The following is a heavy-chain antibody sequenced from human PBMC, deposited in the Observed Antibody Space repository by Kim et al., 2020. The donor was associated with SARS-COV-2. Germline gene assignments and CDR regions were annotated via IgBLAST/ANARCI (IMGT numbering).Heavy chain of an antibody. CDR2: IESTGFV. D-gene: IGHD1-26*01. V-gene: IGHV4-61*01. CDR3: ARIWEVLHYFDY. CDR1: GGSVNRGSFY. J-gene: IGHJ4*02. Sequence: SETLSLTCSVSGGSVNRGSFYWGWVRQSPGKGLEWVAYIESTGFVIQNPSLRGRVSISVDRSKNQFSLSLHSVTAADTAVYYCARIWEVLHYFDYWGQGALVTVSS.